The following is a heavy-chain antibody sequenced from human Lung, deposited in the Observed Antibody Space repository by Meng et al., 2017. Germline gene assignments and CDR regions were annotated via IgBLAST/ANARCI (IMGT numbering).Heavy chain of an antibody. CDR3: SGHVDY. V-gene: IGHV3-15*01. CDR2: MKSNIDGGTV. J-gene: IGHJ4*01. CDR1: GFIFSNAW. Sequence: EVRLLGAGGGLDPPGGSLGLSCAGSGFIFSNAWMTWVRQAPGKGLEWLGRMKSNIDGGTVDYAASVSGRFFISRDDSKNTFYLQMNSLKTEDTAVYYCSGHVDYWGHGTLVTVSS.